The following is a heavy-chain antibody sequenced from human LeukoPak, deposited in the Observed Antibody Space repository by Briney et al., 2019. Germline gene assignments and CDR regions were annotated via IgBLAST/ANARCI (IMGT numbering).Heavy chain of an antibody. CDR2: IYTSGST. V-gene: IGHV4-61*02. D-gene: IGHD6-13*01. CDR3: ARDCRYSSSWYTAFDI. J-gene: IGHJ3*02. CDR1: GGSISSGSYY. Sequence: SETLSLTCTVSGGSISSGSYYWSWIRQPAGKGLEWIGRIYTSGSTNYNPSLKSRVTISVDTSKNQFSLKLSSVTAADTAVYYCARDCRYSSSWYTAFDIWGQGTMVTVSS.